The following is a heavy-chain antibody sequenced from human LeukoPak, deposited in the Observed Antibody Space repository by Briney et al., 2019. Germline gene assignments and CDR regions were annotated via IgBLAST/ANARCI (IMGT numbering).Heavy chain of an antibody. Sequence: ASVKVSCKASGYTFTSYGISWVRQAPGQGLEWMGWMNPNSGNTGYAQKFQGRVTMTRNTSISTAYMELSSLRSEDTAVYYCARVSMVRGVIHYYYYGMDVWGQGTTVTVSS. V-gene: IGHV1-8*02. D-gene: IGHD3-10*01. CDR1: GYTFTSYG. CDR2: MNPNSGNT. CDR3: ARVSMVRGVIHYYYYGMDV. J-gene: IGHJ6*02.